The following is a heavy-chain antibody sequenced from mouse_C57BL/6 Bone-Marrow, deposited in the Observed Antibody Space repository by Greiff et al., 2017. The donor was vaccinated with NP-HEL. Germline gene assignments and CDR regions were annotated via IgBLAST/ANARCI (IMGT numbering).Heavy chain of an antibody. Sequence: QVHVKQPGAELVKPGASVKLSCKASGYTFTSYWMHWVKQRPGRGLEWIGRIDPNSGGTKYNEKFKSKATLTVDKPSSTAYMQLSSLTSEDSAVYYCARWRWDVDYFDYWGQGTTLTVSS. D-gene: IGHD4-1*01. CDR1: GYTFTSYW. J-gene: IGHJ2*01. CDR2: IDPNSGGT. CDR3: ARWRWDVDYFDY. V-gene: IGHV1-72*01.